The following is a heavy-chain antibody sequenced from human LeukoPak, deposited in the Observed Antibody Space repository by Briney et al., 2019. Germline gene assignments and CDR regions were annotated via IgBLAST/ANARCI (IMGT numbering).Heavy chain of an antibody. CDR1: GFTVSSNY. D-gene: IGHD4-17*01. V-gene: IGHV3-53*01. Sequence: PGGSLRLSCAASGFTVSSNYMSWVRQAPGKGLEWVSVIYSGGSTYYADSVKGRFTISRDNSKNTLHLQMNSLRAEDTAVYYCASDYGDYGGDAFDIWGQGTMVTVSS. J-gene: IGHJ3*02. CDR3: ASDYGDYGGDAFDI. CDR2: IYSGGST.